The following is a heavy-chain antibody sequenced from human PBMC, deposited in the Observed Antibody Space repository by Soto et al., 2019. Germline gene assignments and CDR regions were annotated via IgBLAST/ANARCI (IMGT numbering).Heavy chain of an antibody. CDR2: IDHSGRP. V-gene: IGHV4-30-4*08. D-gene: IGHD6-19*01. CDR1: GVSISRTSYS. Sequence: PSETLSLTCTVSGVSISRTSYSWSWIRQSPGRGLECVGFIDHSGRPYYNPSIEGRSTISLDTAKNHFSLKLSSVTVADTAVYYCARGGSGCQALNWFDPWGQGTLVTVSS. CDR3: ARGGSGCQALNWFDP. J-gene: IGHJ5*02.